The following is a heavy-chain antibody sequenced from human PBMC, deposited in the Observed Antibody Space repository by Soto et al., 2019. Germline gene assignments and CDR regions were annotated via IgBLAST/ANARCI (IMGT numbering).Heavy chain of an antibody. CDR3: ARENYYALDY. V-gene: IGHV4-59*01. CDR1: SGSISSYN. Sequence: ETLSLNCTVSSGSISSYNWNWVRQPPGKGLEWIGFINYSGSTHYNPSLKSRVTISLDTSKNQFSLKLNSVTAADTAVYYCARENYYALDYSGPGTMVTVYS. CDR2: INYSGST. J-gene: IGHJ4*02. D-gene: IGHD3-10*01.